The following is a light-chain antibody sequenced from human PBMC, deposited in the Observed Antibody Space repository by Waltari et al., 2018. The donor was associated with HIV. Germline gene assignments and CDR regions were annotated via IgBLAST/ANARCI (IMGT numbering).Light chain of an antibody. CDR3: QCNDPTNYVV. Sequence: FMLTQPHSVSESPGKTLTISCTRSSGSIARNYGQWNQHRPGTSPTAVAIDDKQGPSGVPDRFSATIDSSSNSAYLTISGLKTEDEADYYCQCNDPTNYVVFGGGTHLIVL. J-gene: IGLJ2*01. V-gene: IGLV6-57*01. CDR1: SGSIARNY. CDR2: DDK.